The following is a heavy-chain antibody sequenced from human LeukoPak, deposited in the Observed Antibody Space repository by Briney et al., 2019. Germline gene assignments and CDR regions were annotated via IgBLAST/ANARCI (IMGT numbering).Heavy chain of an antibody. CDR2: IKQDGSEK. J-gene: IGHJ4*02. V-gene: IGHV3-7*01. D-gene: IGHD6-19*01. Sequence: PGGSLRLSCAASGFTFSSYWMSWVRQAPGKGLEWVANIKQDGSEKYYVDSVKGRFTISRDNARNSLYLQMNSLRAEDTAVYYCARDRGYSSGWTRYFDYWGQGTLVTVSS. CDR1: GFTFSSYW. CDR3: ARDRGYSSGWTRYFDY.